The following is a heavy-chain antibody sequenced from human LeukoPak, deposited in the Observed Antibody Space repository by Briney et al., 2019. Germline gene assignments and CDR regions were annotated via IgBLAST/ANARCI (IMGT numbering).Heavy chain of an antibody. D-gene: IGHD4-17*01. Sequence: ASVKVSCKTSGYTFTSYGISWVRQAPGQGLEWMGWISAYNGNTNYAQKLQGRVTMTTDTSTSTAYMELRSLRSDDTAVYYCARVVDYGDYYYFDYWGQGTLVTVSS. CDR3: ARVVDYGDYYYFDY. CDR1: GYTFTSYG. CDR2: ISAYNGNT. V-gene: IGHV1-18*01. J-gene: IGHJ4*02.